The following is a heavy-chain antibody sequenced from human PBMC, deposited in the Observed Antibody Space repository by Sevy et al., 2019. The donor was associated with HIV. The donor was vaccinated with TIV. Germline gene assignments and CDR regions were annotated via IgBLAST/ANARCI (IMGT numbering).Heavy chain of an antibody. V-gene: IGHV3-30*02. D-gene: IGHD3-10*01. Sequence: GGSLRLSCAASGFSFSSYGMHWVRQAPGKGLEWMSYIQYDGSNKDYADSGKGRLTTSRDNSSNTLYLQMNSLRVEDTAVFYCVKEVGGEGGDHWGQGTLVTVSS. CDR1: GFSFSSYG. CDR2: IQYDGSNK. CDR3: VKEVGGEGGDH. J-gene: IGHJ4*02.